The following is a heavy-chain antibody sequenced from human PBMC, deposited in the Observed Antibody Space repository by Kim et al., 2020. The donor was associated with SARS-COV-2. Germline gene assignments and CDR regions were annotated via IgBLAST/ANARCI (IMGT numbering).Heavy chain of an antibody. CDR1: GYTFTGYY. D-gene: IGHD3-10*01. CDR2: INPNSGGT. Sequence: ASVKVSCKASGYTFTGYYMHWVRQAPGQGLEWMGWINPNSGGTNYAQKFQGRVTMTRDTSISTAYMELSRLRSDDTAVYYCARARLLWVTGWFDPWGQGTLVTVSS. J-gene: IGHJ5*02. CDR3: ARARLLWVTGWFDP. V-gene: IGHV1-2*02.